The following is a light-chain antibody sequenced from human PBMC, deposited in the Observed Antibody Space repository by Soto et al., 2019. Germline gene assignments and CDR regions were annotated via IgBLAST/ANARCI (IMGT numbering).Light chain of an antibody. Sequence: ELVLTQSPDTLSLSPGERATLSCRASQSVSARFLAWYQHRPGQAPRLLMSATSTRAPGIPDRFSGSGSGTDFTLTISSLEPEDVPVYYCQQYFRSLVEFGQGTKVEIK. J-gene: IGKJ1*01. V-gene: IGKV3-20*01. CDR2: ATS. CDR1: QSVSARF. CDR3: QQYFRSLVE.